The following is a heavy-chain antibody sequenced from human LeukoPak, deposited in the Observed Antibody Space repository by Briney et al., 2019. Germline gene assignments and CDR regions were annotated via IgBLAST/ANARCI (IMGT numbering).Heavy chain of an antibody. CDR2: INPNSGGT. Sequence: VASVKVSCKASGYTFTGYYMHWVRQAPGQGLEWMGWINPNSGGTNYAQKFQGRVTMTRDTSISTAYMELSRLRSDDTAVYYCVASSELGWYGFRPDYWGQGTLVTVSS. J-gene: IGHJ4*02. CDR1: GYTFTGYY. CDR3: VASSELGWYGFRPDY. D-gene: IGHD6-19*01. V-gene: IGHV1-2*02.